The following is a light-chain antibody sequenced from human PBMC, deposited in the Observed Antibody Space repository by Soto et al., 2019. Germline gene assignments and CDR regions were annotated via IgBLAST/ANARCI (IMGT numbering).Light chain of an antibody. CDR3: QQYGHSPRT. V-gene: IGKV3-15*01. CDR1: QSVSSN. CDR2: GAS. J-gene: IGKJ1*01. Sequence: EIVMTQSPATLSVSPGERATLSCRASQSVSSNLAWYQQKPGQGPRLLIYGASTRASGIPGRFSGSGSGTEFTLTISSLQSEAFAVYYCQQYGHSPRTFGQGTKVDIK.